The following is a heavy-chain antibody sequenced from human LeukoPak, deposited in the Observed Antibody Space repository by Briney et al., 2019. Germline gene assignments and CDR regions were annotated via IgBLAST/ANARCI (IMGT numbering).Heavy chain of an antibody. D-gene: IGHD5-24*01. CDR3: ARSAESWLGRHFDY. CDR2: ISYDGSNK. Sequence: GGSLRLSCAASGFTFSSYAMHWVRQAPGKGLEWVAVISYDGSNKYYADSVKSRFTISRDNSKSTLYLQMNSLRAEDTAVYYCARSAESWLGRHFDYWGQGTLVTVSS. V-gene: IGHV3-30-3*01. J-gene: IGHJ4*02. CDR1: GFTFSSYA.